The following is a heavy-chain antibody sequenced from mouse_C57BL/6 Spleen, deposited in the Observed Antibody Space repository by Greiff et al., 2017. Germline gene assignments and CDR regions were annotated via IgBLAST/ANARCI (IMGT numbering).Heavy chain of an antibody. D-gene: IGHD4-1*01. Sequence: EVKVVESGGDLVKPGGSLKLSCAASGFTFSSYGMSWVRQTPDKRLEWVATISSGGSYTYYPDSVKGRFTISRDNAKNPLYLQMSSLKSEDTAMYYCARQDWDGSYFDYWGQGTTLTVSS. CDR3: ARQDWDGSYFDY. V-gene: IGHV5-6*01. CDR1: GFTFSSYG. J-gene: IGHJ2*01. CDR2: ISSGGSYT.